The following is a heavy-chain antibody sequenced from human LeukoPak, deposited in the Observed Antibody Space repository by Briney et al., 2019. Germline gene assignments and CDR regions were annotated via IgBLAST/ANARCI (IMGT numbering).Heavy chain of an antibody. CDR2: IWYDGSNK. V-gene: IGHV3-33*08. J-gene: IGHJ4*02. Sequence: GGSLRLSCAASGFTFSSYAMSWARQAPGKGLEWVAVIWYDGSNKYYADSVKGRFTISRDNSKNTLYLQMNSLRAEDTAVYYCARDLSRYFDYWGQGTLVTVSS. CDR3: ARDLSRYFDY. D-gene: IGHD3-3*02. CDR1: GFTFSSYA.